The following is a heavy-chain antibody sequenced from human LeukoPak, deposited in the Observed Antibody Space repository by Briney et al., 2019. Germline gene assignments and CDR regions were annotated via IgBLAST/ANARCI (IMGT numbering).Heavy chain of an antibody. J-gene: IGHJ6*02. CDR1: GYTFTSYD. D-gene: IGHD3-9*01. CDR2: MHPNSGNT. Sequence: GASVKVSCKASGYTFTSYDINWVRQATGQGLEWMGWMHPNSGNTGYAQKFQGRVTMTRNTSISTAYMELSSLRSEDTAVYYCARGSGGYDILTGYSHKGGYGMDVWGQGTTVTVSS. CDR3: ARGSGGYDILTGYSHKGGYGMDV. V-gene: IGHV1-8*01.